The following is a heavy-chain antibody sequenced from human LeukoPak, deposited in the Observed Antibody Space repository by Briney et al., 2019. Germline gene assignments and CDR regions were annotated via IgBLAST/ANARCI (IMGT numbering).Heavy chain of an antibody. CDR2: INHSGST. Sequence: SETLSLTCAVYGGSFSGYYWTWIRQPPGKGLEWIGEINHSGSTNYNPSLKSRVTISIDTSKNQISLNLTSVTAAGTALYYCAGGTTPGVFWGQGTLATVSS. J-gene: IGHJ4*02. V-gene: IGHV4-34*01. D-gene: IGHD3-10*01. CDR1: GGSFSGYY. CDR3: AGGTTPGVF.